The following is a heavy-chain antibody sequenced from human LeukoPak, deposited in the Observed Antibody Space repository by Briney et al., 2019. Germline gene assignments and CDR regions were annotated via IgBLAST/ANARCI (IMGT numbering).Heavy chain of an antibody. D-gene: IGHD4-11*01. CDR3: ARGDYSNYWGTDY. J-gene: IGHJ4*02. CDR2: IYYSGST. CDR1: GGSISSYY. V-gene: IGHV4-59*01. Sequence: SETLSLTCTVSGGSISSYYWSWIRQPPGKGLEWIGYIYYSGSTNYNPSLKSRVTISVDTSKNQFSLKLSSVTAADTAVYYCARGDYSNYWGTDYWGQGTLVTVSS.